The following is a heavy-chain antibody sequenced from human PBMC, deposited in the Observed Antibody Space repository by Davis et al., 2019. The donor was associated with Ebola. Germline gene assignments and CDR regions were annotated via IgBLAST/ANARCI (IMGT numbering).Heavy chain of an antibody. Sequence: ASVKVSCKASNYTFSTYGISWVRQVPGQGLEWMGWITAYNADTNYAQNFQDRVTMTTDTSTSTAYMELRSLGSDDTAVYYCARGSSSRYDASGYVKVFGMDVWGQGTTVTVSS. CDR3: ARGSSSRYDASGYVKVFGMDV. D-gene: IGHD3-22*01. J-gene: IGHJ6*01. CDR2: ITAYNADT. V-gene: IGHV1-18*01. CDR1: NYTFSTYG.